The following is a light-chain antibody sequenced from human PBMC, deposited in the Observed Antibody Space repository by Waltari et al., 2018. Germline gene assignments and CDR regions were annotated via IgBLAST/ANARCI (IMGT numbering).Light chain of an antibody. Sequence: QSALTQPASVSGSPGQSITISCTGSSSDVGGYNYVSWYQQHPGKAPKLIIYDVNNRPSGVFGGVFRSKSGYTASRTIAWIQAKDEADYYCSSYSSTTTLVFGSGTKVTV. CDR2: DVN. CDR1: SSDVGGYNY. CDR3: SSYSSTTTLV. J-gene: IGLJ1*01. V-gene: IGLV2-14*03.